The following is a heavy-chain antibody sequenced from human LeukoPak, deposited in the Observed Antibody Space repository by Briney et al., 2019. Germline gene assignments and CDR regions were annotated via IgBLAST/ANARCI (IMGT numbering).Heavy chain of an antibody. D-gene: IGHD5-18*01. CDR3: ARDRYSYGYFDY. CDR2: ISGSSITI. CDR1: GFTFSSYS. J-gene: IGHJ4*02. Sequence: PGGSLRLSCAASGFTFSSYSMNWVRQAPGKGLEWVSYISGSSITIYYADSVKGRFTISRDNAKKSVYLQMDSLRDEDTAVYYCARDRYSYGYFDYWGQGTLVTVSS. V-gene: IGHV3-48*02.